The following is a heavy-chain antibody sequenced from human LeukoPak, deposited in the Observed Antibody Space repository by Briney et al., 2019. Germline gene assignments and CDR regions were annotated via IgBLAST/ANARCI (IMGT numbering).Heavy chain of an antibody. J-gene: IGHJ5*02. Sequence: SETLSLTCTVSGGSISSYYWSWIRQPAGKGLEWIGRIYTTGSTNYNPSLRSRVTMSVDTSKNQFSLRLSSVTAADTAVYYCARAYCCGGDCWRFDPWGQGTLVTVSS. CDR1: GGSISSYY. D-gene: IGHD2-21*02. CDR3: ARAYCCGGDCWRFDP. CDR2: IYTTGST. V-gene: IGHV4-4*07.